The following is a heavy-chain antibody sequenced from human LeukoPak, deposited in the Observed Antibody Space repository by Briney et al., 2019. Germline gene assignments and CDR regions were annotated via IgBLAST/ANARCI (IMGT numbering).Heavy chain of an antibody. CDR2: ISGSGGIT. V-gene: IGHV3-23*01. J-gene: IGHJ4*02. Sequence: GGSLRHSCAASGLPFTRYAMPWVRQAPAKGLEWVSAISGSGGITYYADSVKGRFTISRDNSKSTLFLQMNSLRAEDTAVYYCARDGGGGYNQIDFWGQGTLVTVSS. D-gene: IGHD5-24*01. CDR3: ARDGGGGYNQIDF. CDR1: GLPFTRYA.